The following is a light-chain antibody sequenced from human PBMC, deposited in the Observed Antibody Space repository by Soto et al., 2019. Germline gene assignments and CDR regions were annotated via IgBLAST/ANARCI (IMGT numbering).Light chain of an antibody. Sequence: DIQMTQSPSTLSASVGDRVTITCRASQSISSWLAWYQQKPGKAPKLLIYKASSLESGVPSRFSGSGSGTDFTLTISGVQHEDFATYYCQQSYFTPTFGQGTKVDIK. CDR3: QQSYFTPT. CDR1: QSISSW. V-gene: IGKV1-5*03. J-gene: IGKJ1*01. CDR2: KAS.